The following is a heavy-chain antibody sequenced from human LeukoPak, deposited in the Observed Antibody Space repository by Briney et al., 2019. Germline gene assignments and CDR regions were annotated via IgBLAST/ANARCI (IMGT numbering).Heavy chain of an antibody. V-gene: IGHV1-69*01. CDR2: IIPIFGTA. CDR1: GGTFSSYA. CDR3: ARGRMVYHFDY. D-gene: IGHD2-8*01. Sequence: ASVKVSCKASGGTFSSYAISWVRQAPGQGLEWMGGIIPIFGTANYAQKFQGRVTITADESTSTAYMELGSLRSEDTAVYYCARGRMVYHFDYWGQGTLVTVSP. J-gene: IGHJ4*02.